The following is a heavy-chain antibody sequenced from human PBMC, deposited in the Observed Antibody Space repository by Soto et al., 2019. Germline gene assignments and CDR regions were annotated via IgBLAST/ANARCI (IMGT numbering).Heavy chain of an antibody. D-gene: IGHD6-13*01. Sequence: GGALRLSCAASGFTFSSYDKHWFRQAPGQRLEWVAVISYDGSNKYYADSVKGRFTISRDNSKNTLYLQMNSLRAEDTAVYYCAKDKAPTPNSSSWSEDYYGMDVWGQGT. J-gene: IGHJ6*02. V-gene: IGHV3-30*18. CDR1: GFTFSSYD. CDR3: AKDKAPTPNSSSWSEDYYGMDV. CDR2: ISYDGSNK.